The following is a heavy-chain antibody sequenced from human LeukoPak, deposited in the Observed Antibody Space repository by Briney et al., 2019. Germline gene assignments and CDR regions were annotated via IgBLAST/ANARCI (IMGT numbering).Heavy chain of an antibody. V-gene: IGHV4-34*01. Sequence: SETLSLTCTVSGGSISSYYWSWIRQPPGKGLEWIGEINHSGSTNYNPSLKSRVTISVDTSKNQFSLKLSSVTATDTAVYYCARRYCSSTSCSYFDYWGQGTLVTVSS. CDR1: GGSISSYY. CDR3: ARRYCSSTSCSYFDY. D-gene: IGHD2-2*01. CDR2: INHSGST. J-gene: IGHJ4*02.